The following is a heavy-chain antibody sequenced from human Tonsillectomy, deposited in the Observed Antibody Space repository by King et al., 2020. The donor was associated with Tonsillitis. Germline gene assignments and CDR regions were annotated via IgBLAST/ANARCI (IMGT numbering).Heavy chain of an antibody. Sequence: VQLVESGGGLVQPGGSLRLSCAASGFTFTNYAMSWVRQAPGKGLEWVSVIYSGDNTTYYADSVKGRFTISRDKAKNTLYLQMNSLKADDTAMYYCAKATWMGYWGQGTLVTVSS. CDR3: AKATWMGY. CDR2: IYSGDNTT. CDR1: GFTFTNYA. D-gene: IGHD2-2*03. J-gene: IGHJ4*02. V-gene: IGHV3-23*03.